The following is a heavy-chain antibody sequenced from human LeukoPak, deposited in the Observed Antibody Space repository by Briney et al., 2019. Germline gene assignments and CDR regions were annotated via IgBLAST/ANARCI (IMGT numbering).Heavy chain of an antibody. V-gene: IGHV3-23*01. D-gene: IGHD5-12*01. CDR1: GFTFSSYA. CDR3: AKEDVSQEPSFLSGYELFDY. Sequence: PGGSLRLSCAASGFTFSSYAMSWVRQAPGKGLEWVSAISGSGGSTYYADSVKGRFTISRDNSKNTLYLQMNSLRAEDTAVYYCAKEDVSQEPSFLSGYELFDYWGQGTLVTVSS. CDR2: ISGSGGST. J-gene: IGHJ4*02.